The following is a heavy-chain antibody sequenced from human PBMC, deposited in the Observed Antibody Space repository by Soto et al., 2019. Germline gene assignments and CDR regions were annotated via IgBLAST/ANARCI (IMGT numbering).Heavy chain of an antibody. CDR1: GFTFSNVW. CDR2: IKSETDGGTI. J-gene: IGHJ6*02. V-gene: IGHV3-15*07. Sequence: EVQLVESGGGLVKPGGSLRLSCAGSGFTFSNVWMNWVRQAPGKGLEWVGRIKSETDGGTIDYAAPVKGRFTISRDDSNNTLYLQMNSLGAEDTALYYCARSDCTGAYCYSWPFNYGVDVWGQGTTVTVSS. CDR3: ARSDCTGAYCYSWPFNYGVDV. D-gene: IGHD2-15*01.